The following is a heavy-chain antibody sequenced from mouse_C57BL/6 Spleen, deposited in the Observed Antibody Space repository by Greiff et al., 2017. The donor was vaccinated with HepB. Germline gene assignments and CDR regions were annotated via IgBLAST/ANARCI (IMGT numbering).Heavy chain of an antibody. CDR2: IDPSDSYN. CDR3: ASYYGSSYGFAY. J-gene: IGHJ3*01. CDR1: GYTFTSYW. Sequence: QVQLQQPGAELVMPGASVKLSCKASGYTFTSYWMHWVKQRPGQGLEWIGEIDPSDSYNNYNQKFKGKSTLTVDKSSSKAYMQLSSLTSEDSAVYYCASYYGSSYGFAYWGQGTLVTVSA. V-gene: IGHV1-69*01. D-gene: IGHD1-1*01.